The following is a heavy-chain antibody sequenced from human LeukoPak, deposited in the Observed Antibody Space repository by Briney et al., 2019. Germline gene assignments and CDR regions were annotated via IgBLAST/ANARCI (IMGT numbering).Heavy chain of an antibody. V-gene: IGHV3-21*01. CDR2: ISSSSSYI. CDR1: GFTFSYYS. Sequence: GGSLRLSCAASGFTFSYYSMNWVRQAPGKGLDWVSSISSSSSYIYYADSVKGRFTISRDNAKNSLYLQMNSLRAEDTAVYYCARVNAVTTDPYYYGMDVWGQGTTVTVSS. J-gene: IGHJ6*02. D-gene: IGHD4-17*01. CDR3: ARVNAVTTDPYYYGMDV.